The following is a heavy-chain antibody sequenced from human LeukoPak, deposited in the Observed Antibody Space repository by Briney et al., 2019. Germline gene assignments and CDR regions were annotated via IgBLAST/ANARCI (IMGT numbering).Heavy chain of an antibody. CDR1: GFTFSSYG. CDR2: ISSSSSTI. CDR3: ARRYSSSVRDAFDI. D-gene: IGHD6-13*01. J-gene: IGHJ3*02. Sequence: GGSLRLSCAASGFTFSSYGMSWVRQAPGKGLEWVSYISSSSSTIYYADSVKGRFTISRDNAKNSLYLQMNSLRAEDTAVYYCARRYSSSVRDAFDIWGQGTMVTVSS. V-gene: IGHV3-48*01.